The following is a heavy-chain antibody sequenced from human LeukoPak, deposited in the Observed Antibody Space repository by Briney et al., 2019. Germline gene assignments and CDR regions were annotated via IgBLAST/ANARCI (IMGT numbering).Heavy chain of an antibody. CDR2: ISYDGSNK. J-gene: IGHJ3*02. CDR1: GFTFSSYG. D-gene: IGHD3-22*01. CDR3: AKDYGDSRGAFDI. Sequence: GGSLRLSCAASGFTFSSYGMHWVRQAPGKGLEWVAVISYDGSNKYYADSVKGRFTISRDNSKNTLYPQMNSLRAEDTAVYYCAKDYGDSRGAFDIWGQGTMVTVSS. V-gene: IGHV3-30*18.